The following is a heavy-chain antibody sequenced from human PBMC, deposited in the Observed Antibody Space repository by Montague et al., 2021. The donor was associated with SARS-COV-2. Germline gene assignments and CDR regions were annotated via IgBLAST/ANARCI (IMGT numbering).Heavy chain of an antibody. CDR2: TCYRSEWYF. CDR1: GDSVSSHNAA. CDR3: ARYSYSGTYFGLNDAFDI. D-gene: IGHD1-26*01. Sequence: CAISGDSVSSHNAAWHWIRQSPSRGLEWLGRTCYRSEWYFDYAISLRGRITISPDTSKNQFSLQLDSVTLDDTAVYFCARYSYSGTYFGLNDAFDIWGQGTLVTVSS. V-gene: IGHV6-1*01. J-gene: IGHJ3*02.